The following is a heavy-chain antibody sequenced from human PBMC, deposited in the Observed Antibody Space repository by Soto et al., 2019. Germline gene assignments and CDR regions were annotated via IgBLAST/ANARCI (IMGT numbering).Heavy chain of an antibody. V-gene: IGHV1-18*01. D-gene: IGHD3-10*01. J-gene: IGHJ4*02. CDR3: ARDPHITMVRGVINDY. CDR2: ISAYNGNT. Sequence: QVQLAQSGAEVKKPGASVKVSCKASGYTLTSYGISWVRQAPGQGLEWMGWISAYNGNTNYAQKLQGRVTMTTDTSTSTAYMELRSLRSDDTAVYYCARDPHITMVRGVINDYWVQGTLVTVSS. CDR1: GYTLTSYG.